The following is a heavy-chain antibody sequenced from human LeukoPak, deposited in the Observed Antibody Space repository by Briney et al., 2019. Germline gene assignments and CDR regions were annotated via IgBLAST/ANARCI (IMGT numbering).Heavy chain of an antibody. J-gene: IGHJ4*02. Sequence: GGSLRLSCAASGLTFSSYVMSWVRQAPGKGVEWVSSISSSGGSTYCADSVKGRFTISRDNSKDTLFLQMSSLRAEDTAVYYCARGPSQGAFDYWGQGTLVTVSS. CDR2: ISSSGGST. CDR3: ARGPSQGAFDY. V-gene: IGHV3-23*01. CDR1: GLTFSSYV. D-gene: IGHD3-16*01.